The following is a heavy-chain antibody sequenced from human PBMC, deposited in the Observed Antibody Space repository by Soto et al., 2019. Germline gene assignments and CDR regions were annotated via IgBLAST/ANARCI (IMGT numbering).Heavy chain of an antibody. D-gene: IGHD3-10*01. V-gene: IGHV4-4*07. Sequence: SETLSLTCTVSGGSISSYYWSWIRQPAGKGLEWIGRIYTSGSTNYNPSLKSRVTMSVDTSKNQFSLKLSSVTAADTAVYYCARGDYYGSGSYYKGFDYWGQGTLVTVSS. CDR1: GGSISSYY. J-gene: IGHJ4*02. CDR2: IYTSGST. CDR3: ARGDYYGSGSYYKGFDY.